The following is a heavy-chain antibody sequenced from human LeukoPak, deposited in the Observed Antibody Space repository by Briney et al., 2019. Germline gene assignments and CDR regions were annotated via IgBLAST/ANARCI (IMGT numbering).Heavy chain of an antibody. V-gene: IGHV3-21*01. D-gene: IGHD6-19*01. CDR3: ARFETVAANPFEF. Sequence: GGSLRLSCAASGFTFSSSCMSWVRQAPGEGREWVSSISGDSRHILYAERVKGRFTISRDNAENLLYLQMNSLRAEDTAVYYCARFETVAANPFEFWGQGTLVTVSS. CDR2: ISGDSRHI. J-gene: IGHJ4*02. CDR1: GFTFSSSC.